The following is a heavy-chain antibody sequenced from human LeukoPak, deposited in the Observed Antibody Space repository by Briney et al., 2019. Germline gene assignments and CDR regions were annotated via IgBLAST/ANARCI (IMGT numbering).Heavy chain of an antibody. CDR1: GFTFSTYW. CDR2: INQDGGEQ. J-gene: IGHJ4*02. Sequence: GGSLRLSCAASGFTFSTYWMSWLRQAPGKGLEWVANINQDGGEQYYVDSVRGRFTISRDNAKNSLYLQMDGLRAEDTAVYYCASRLWTTGYYYFYWGQGALVTVSS. D-gene: IGHD3-22*01. V-gene: IGHV3-7*01. CDR3: ASRLWTTGYYYFY.